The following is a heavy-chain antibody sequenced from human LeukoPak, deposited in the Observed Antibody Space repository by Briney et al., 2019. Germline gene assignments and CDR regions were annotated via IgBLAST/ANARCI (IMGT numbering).Heavy chain of an antibody. CDR1: GGSISSSSYY. V-gene: IGHV4-39*07. CDR2: IYYIGST. J-gene: IGHJ4*02. CDR3: ARDSITGTQSFAY. Sequence: PSETLSLTCTVSGGSISSSSYYWGWIRQPPGKGLEWIGSIYYIGSTYYNPSLKSRVTISVDTSKNQFSLKLSSVTAADTAVYYCARDSITGTQSFAYWGQGPLVTVSS. D-gene: IGHD1-20*01.